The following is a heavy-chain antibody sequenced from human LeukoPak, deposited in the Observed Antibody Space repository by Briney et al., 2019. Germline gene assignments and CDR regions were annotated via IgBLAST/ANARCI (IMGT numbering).Heavy chain of an antibody. D-gene: IGHD3-10*01. J-gene: IGHJ6*02. CDR3: ARDGTGSGSYTADYYYGMDV. CDR2: INPNGGGT. Sequence: ASVKVSCKASGYTFTGYYMHWVRQAPGQGLEWMGWINPNGGGTNYAQKFQGRVTMTRDTSISTAYMELSRLRSDDTAVYYCARDGTGSGSYTADYYYGMDVWGQGTTVTVSS. V-gene: IGHV1-2*02. CDR1: GYTFTGYY.